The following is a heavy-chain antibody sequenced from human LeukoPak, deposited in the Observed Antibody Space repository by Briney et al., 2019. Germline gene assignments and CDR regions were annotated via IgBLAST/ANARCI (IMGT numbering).Heavy chain of an antibody. CDR1: GFTMSSYW. CDR2: IKQDGSEK. CDR3: ARDYLLIHYDSSGYYRDAFDL. D-gene: IGHD3-22*01. V-gene: IGHV3-7*01. Sequence: GGSLRLSCAASGFTMSSYWMSWVRQAPGKGLEWVANIKQDGSEKYYVDSVKGRFTISRDNAKNSLYLQMNSLRAEDTAVYYCARDYLLIHYDSSGYYRDAFDLRGQGTMVTVSS. J-gene: IGHJ3*01.